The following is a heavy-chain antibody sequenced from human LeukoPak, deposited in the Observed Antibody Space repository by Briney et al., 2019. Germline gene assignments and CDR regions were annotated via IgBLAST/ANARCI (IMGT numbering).Heavy chain of an antibody. Sequence: GGSLRLSCAASGFAFSSYAMSWVRQAPGKGLEWVSAISGSGGSTYYADSVKGRFTISRDNSKNTLYLQMNSLRAEDTAVYYCARDIAATIDYWGQGTLVTVSS. CDR2: ISGSGGST. J-gene: IGHJ4*02. CDR1: GFAFSSYA. CDR3: ARDIAATIDY. V-gene: IGHV3-23*01. D-gene: IGHD6-25*01.